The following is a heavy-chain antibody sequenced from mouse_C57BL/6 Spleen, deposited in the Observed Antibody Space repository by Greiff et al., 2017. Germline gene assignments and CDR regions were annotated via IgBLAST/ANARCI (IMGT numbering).Heavy chain of an antibody. D-gene: IGHD3-2*02. CDR2: INPSSGYT. CDR3: AREGSGYPAWFAY. Sequence: QVQLKQSGAELAKPGASVKLSCKASGYTFTSYWMHWVKQRPGQGLEWIGYINPSSGYTKYNQKFKDKATLTADKSSSTAYMQLSSLTYEDSAVYYCAREGSGYPAWFAYWGQGTLVTVSA. CDR1: GYTFTSYW. V-gene: IGHV1-7*01. J-gene: IGHJ3*01.